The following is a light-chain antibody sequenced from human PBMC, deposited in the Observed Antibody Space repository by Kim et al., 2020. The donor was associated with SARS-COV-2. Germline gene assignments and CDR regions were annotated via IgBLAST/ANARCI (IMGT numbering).Light chain of an antibody. CDR2: GEN. CDR1: SLRSYS. Sequence: SSELTQDPSVSVALGHTVRITCQGDSLRSYSASWYQQKPGQAPVLVIYGENNRPSGIPDRFSGSTLGNTASLTITGAQAEDEADYYCNSRDNSGKHLRFGGGTQLTVL. CDR3: NSRDNSGKHLR. J-gene: IGLJ2*01. V-gene: IGLV3-19*01.